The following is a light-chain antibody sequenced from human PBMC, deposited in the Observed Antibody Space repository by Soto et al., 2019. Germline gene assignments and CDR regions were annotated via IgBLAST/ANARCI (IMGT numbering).Light chain of an antibody. CDR1: SSDVGSYNL. CDR2: EGS. J-gene: IGLJ1*01. CDR3: CSYAGSSTYV. Sequence: QSVLTQPASVSGSHGQSITISCTGTSSDVGSYNLVSWYQQHPHKAPKLMIYEGSKRPSGVSNRFSGSKSGNTASLTISGLQAEDEADYYCCSYAGSSTYVFGTGTKVTVL. V-gene: IGLV2-23*01.